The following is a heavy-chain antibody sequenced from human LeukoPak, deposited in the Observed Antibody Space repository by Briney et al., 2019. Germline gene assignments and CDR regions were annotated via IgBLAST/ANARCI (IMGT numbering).Heavy chain of an antibody. D-gene: IGHD3-22*01. CDR2: IKSKTDGGTT. CDR3: TTDLMIVVVITDY. V-gene: IGHV3-15*01. J-gene: IGHJ4*02. Sequence: GGSLRLSCAASGFTFSNAWMSWVRQAPGKGLEWVGRIKSKTDGGTTDYAAPVKGRFTISRDDSKNTLYLQMNSLKTEDTAVYYCTTDLMIVVVITDYWGQGTLVTVSS. CDR1: GFTFSNAW.